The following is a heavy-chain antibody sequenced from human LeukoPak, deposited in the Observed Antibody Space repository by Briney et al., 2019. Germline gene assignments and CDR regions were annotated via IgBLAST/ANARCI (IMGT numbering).Heavy chain of an antibody. CDR2: ISYDGSNK. J-gene: IGHJ4*02. D-gene: IGHD3-22*01. V-gene: IGHV3-30*04. CDR1: GFTFSSYA. CDR3: ARERGTYYYDSSGYLDY. Sequence: GGSLRLSCAASGFTFSSYAMHWVRQAPGKGLEWVAVISYDGSNKYYADSVKGRFTISRDNSKNTLYLQMNSLRAEDTAVYYCARERGTYYYDSSGYLDYWGQGTLVTVSS.